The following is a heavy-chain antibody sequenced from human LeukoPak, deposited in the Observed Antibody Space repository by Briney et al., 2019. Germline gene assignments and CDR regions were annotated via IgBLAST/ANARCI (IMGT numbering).Heavy chain of an antibody. J-gene: IGHJ4*02. CDR2: ISGSGGST. CDR1: GFTFSSYS. D-gene: IGHD6-13*01. V-gene: IGHV3-23*01. CDR3: AKETTAAGFYPYFDY. Sequence: GGSLRLSCAASGFTFSSYSMNWVRQAPGKGLEWVSYISGSGGSTYYADSVKGRFTISRDNSKNTLYLQMSSLRAEDTAVYYCAKETTAAGFYPYFDYWGQGTLVTVSS.